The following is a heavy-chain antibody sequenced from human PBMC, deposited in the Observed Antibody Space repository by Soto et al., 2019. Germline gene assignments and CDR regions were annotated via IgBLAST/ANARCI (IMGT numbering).Heavy chain of an antibody. J-gene: IGHJ6*02. V-gene: IGHV3-7*01. D-gene: IGHD6-19*01. CDR2: IKQDGYEK. CDR1: VFTLSIYW. Sequence: GGSLLISCAASVFTLSIYWMDWVGQAPGRGLEWVANIKQDGYEKYYVDSVRGRFFISRDNSKNSLYRQLNSLRAEDTAVYYCARDGDASGWYHYGMDVWGQGTLVTVSS. CDR3: ARDGDASGWYHYGMDV.